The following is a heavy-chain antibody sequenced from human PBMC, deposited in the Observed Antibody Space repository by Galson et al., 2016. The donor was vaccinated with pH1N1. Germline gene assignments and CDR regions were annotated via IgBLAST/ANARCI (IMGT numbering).Heavy chain of an antibody. J-gene: IGHJ6*02. CDR1: GFIFSGYS. V-gene: IGHV3-21*01. D-gene: IGHD3-10*01. CDR3: ARDRSGRRVGSSYYMDV. CDR2: ITSGSFHI. Sequence: SLRLSCAASGFIFSGYSMNWVRQAPGKGLEWVSSITSGSFHIYYADSVKGRFTISRDNAKNSLFLQMNSLRVEDTALYYCARDRSGRRVGSSYYMDVWGQGTAVPVSS.